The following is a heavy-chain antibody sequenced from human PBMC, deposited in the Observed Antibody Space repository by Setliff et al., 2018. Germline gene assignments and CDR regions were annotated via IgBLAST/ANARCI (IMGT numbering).Heavy chain of an antibody. CDR1: GFTFSIYS. CDR2: ISATGGAT. D-gene: IGHD3-3*01. J-gene: IGHJ4*02. Sequence: GALRLSCAASGFTFSIYSMSWVRQAPGKGLEWVALISATGGATYYADSVKGRFTIFRDNSRNSLYLQMNDLRAEDTAVYYCAKDLASWSPDRWGLGTLVTVSS. V-gene: IGHV3-23*01. CDR3: AKDLASWSPDR.